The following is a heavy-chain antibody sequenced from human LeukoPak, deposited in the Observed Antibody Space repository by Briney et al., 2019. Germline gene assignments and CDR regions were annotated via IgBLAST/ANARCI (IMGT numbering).Heavy chain of an antibody. V-gene: IGHV1-18*01. CDR3: ARDGSRYFASSYYYYGMDV. CDR1: GYTFTSYG. CDR2: ISAYNGNT. Sequence: GASVKVSCKASGYTFTSYGISWVRQAPGQGLEWMGWISAYNGNTNYAQKLQGRVTMTTDTSTSTAYMELRSLRSDDTAVYYCARDGSRYFASSYYYYGMDVWGQGTTVTVSS. D-gene: IGHD3-9*01. J-gene: IGHJ6*02.